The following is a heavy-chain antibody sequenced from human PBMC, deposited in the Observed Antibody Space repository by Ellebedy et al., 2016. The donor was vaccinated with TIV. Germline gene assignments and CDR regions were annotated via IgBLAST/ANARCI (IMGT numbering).Heavy chain of an antibody. D-gene: IGHD3-9*01. CDR1: GFAFSSYS. Sequence: GESLKISCAASGFAFSSYSMNWVRQAPGKGLEWVSYISTGSTYIYYADSVKGRFTISRDKAKNSLYLQMDSLRDEDTSVYYCARGRTGFYFDYWGQGILVTVSS. CDR3: ARGRTGFYFDY. V-gene: IGHV3-21*05. J-gene: IGHJ4*02. CDR2: ISTGSTYI.